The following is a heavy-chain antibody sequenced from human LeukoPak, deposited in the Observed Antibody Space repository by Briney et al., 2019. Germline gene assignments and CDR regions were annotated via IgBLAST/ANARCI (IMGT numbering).Heavy chain of an antibody. Sequence: SETLSLTCSVSGGSISGSTYYWGWIRQPPGKGLEWTGYIYYSGSTNYNPSLKSRVTISVDTSKNQFSLKLSSVTAADTAIYYCARAVSGRFDYWGQGTLVTVSS. CDR3: ARAVSGRFDY. CDR1: GGSISGSTYY. CDR2: IYYSGST. V-gene: IGHV4-61*05. D-gene: IGHD6-19*01. J-gene: IGHJ4*02.